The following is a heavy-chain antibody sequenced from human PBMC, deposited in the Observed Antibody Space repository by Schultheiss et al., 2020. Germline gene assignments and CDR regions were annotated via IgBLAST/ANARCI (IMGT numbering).Heavy chain of an antibody. CDR3: ARIESYDYVPDY. J-gene: IGHJ4*02. D-gene: IGHD3-16*01. Sequence: GESLKISCAASGFTFSSYGMHWVRQAPGKGLEWVAVIWYDGSNKYYADSVKGRFTISRDNSKNTLYLQMNSLRAEDTAVYYCARIESYDYVPDYWGQGTLVTVSS. CDR2: IWYDGSNK. CDR1: GFTFSSYG. V-gene: IGHV3-33*01.